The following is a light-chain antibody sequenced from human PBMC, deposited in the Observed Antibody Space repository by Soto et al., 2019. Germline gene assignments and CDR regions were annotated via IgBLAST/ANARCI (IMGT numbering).Light chain of an antibody. CDR1: AGAVTTGNY. V-gene: IGLV7-43*01. J-gene: IGLJ2*01. CDR3: VLYSGGIQRI. Sequence: QAVVTQEPSLTVSPGGTVTLTCASSAGAVTTGNYPIWIQQKPGQAPRALIYSTNNKHSWTPARFSGSLLGGKAALTLSGVLPEDEADYYCVLYSGGIQRILGGGTKVTVL. CDR2: STN.